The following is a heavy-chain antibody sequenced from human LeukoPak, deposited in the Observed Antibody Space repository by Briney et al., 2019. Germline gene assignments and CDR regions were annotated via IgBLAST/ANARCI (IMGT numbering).Heavy chain of an antibody. V-gene: IGHV5-51*01. Sequence: ESLKISCKGSGYSFTSYWIAWVRQMPGKGLEWMGIIYPGDSDTRYSPSFQGQVTISADKSISTAYLQWSSLKASDTAMYYCARRSSITAPLFDYWGQGTLVTVSS. J-gene: IGHJ4*02. CDR3: ARRSSITAPLFDY. D-gene: IGHD6-6*01. CDR2: IYPGDSDT. CDR1: GYSFTSYW.